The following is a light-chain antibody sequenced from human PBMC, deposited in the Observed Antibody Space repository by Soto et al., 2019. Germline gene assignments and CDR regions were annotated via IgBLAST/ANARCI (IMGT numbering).Light chain of an antibody. J-gene: IGKJ3*01. CDR3: QQYGSSLLFT. CDR1: QSVSSSY. V-gene: IGKV3-20*01. Sequence: EIVLTQSPGTLSLSPGERATLSCRASQSVSSSYLAWYQQKPGQAPRLLIYGASSRATGIPDRFSGSGSGTXXXXTISXXEXEXFAXYYCQQYGSSLLFTFGPGTKVDIK. CDR2: GAS.